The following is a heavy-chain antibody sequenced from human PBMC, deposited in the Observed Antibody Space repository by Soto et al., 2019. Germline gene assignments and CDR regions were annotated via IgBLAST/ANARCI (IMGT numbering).Heavy chain of an antibody. CDR1: GFTFSSYS. Sequence: EVQLVESGGGLVKPGGSLRLSCAASGFTFSSYSMNWVRQAPGKGLEWVSSISSSSSYIYYADSVKGRFTISRDNAKNSLYLQMNSLRAEDTAVDYCASSYSSSGNWFDPWGQGTLDTDSS. CDR3: ASSYSSSGNWFDP. CDR2: ISSSSSYI. J-gene: IGHJ5*02. V-gene: IGHV3-21*01. D-gene: IGHD6-6*01.